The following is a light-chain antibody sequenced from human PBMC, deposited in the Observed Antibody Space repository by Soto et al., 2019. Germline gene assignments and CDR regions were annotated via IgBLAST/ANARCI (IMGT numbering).Light chain of an antibody. CDR2: GAS. CDR1: QSVSSN. V-gene: IGKV3-15*01. CDR3: QQYNNWLQT. J-gene: IGKJ1*01. Sequence: EIVMTQSPATLSVSPRERATLSCRASQSVSSNLAWYQQKPGQAPRLLIYGASTRATGIPARFSGSGSGTDFSLTISSLQSEDFAVYYCQQYNNWLQTFGQGTKVEIK.